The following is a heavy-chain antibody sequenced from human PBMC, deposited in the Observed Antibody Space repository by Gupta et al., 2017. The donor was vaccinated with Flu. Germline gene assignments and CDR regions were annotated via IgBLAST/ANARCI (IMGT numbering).Heavy chain of an antibody. CDR1: GFSFSYDY. Sequence: EVQLVESGGGWVKPGGSLRLSCVASGFSFSYDYMNWVRQAPGKGLEWVGRLKSETDGGTADYAAPVKGRFTISRDDSKNTLWLQMNSLRSEDTAVYYCTTDSSGGITFDIWGQGTPVTVSA. V-gene: IGHV3-15*01. CDR2: LKSETDGGTA. D-gene: IGHD3-10*01. J-gene: IGHJ3*02. CDR3: TTDSSGGITFDI.